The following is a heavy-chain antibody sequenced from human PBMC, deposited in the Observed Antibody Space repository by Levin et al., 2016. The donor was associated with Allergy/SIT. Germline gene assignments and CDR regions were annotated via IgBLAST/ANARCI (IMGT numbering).Heavy chain of an antibody. D-gene: IGHD4-17*01. CDR2: IYYGGSP. Sequence: SETLSLTCDVSGGSISSGSHYWAWIRQPPEKGLEWIGRIYYGGSPSYNPSLKRRVTISVDTSKNQFSLKLTSVTAADTAVYYCARQYEYGDYCWGYWGQGTLVTVSS. CDR1: GGSISSGSHY. V-gene: IGHV4-39*01. CDR3: ARQYEYGDYCWGY. J-gene: IGHJ4*02.